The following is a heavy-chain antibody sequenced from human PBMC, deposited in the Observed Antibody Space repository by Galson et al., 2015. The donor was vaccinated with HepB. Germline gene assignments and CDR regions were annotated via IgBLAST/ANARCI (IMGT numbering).Heavy chain of an antibody. D-gene: IGHD6-13*01. V-gene: IGHV6-1*01. CDR1: GDSVSSNSAA. CDR2: TYYMSKWFN. J-gene: IGHJ4*02. CDR3: AASSRSSSSWFWYFDY. Sequence: CAISGDSVSSNSAAWNWIRQSPSRGLEWLGRTYYMSKWFNDYAVSVQSRITINPDTSKNQFSLQLNSVTPEGTAMYYCAASSRSSSSWFWYFDYWGQGTLVTVSS.